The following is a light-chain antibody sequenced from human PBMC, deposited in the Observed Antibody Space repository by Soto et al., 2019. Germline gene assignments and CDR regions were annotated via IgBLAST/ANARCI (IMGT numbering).Light chain of an antibody. CDR1: SSDVGGYDY. CDR3: SSFSGSTSLVI. CDR2: EVT. J-gene: IGLJ2*01. V-gene: IGLV2-14*01. Sequence: QSALTQPASVSGSPGQSITISCTGTSSDVGGYDYVSWYQQHPGKVPKLIIFEVTNRPSGVSDRFSGSKSGNTASLTISGLRAEDEADYSGSSFSGSTSLVIFGGGTKLTVL.